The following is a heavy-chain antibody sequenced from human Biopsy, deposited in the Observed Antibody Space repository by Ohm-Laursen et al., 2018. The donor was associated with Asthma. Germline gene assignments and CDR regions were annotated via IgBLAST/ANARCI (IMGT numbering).Heavy chain of an antibody. CDR3: VRDGTDDAFDI. CDR2: ISKDASTQ. CDR1: GFSFSNFA. V-gene: IGHV3-30*03. Sequence: SLRLSCSASGFSFSNFAIHRVRLAPGKGLEWVGVISKDASTQDYADSVKGRFTMARDNSKNTLDLQMNSLREEDTAVYYCVRDGTDDAFDIWGQGTVVSVSS. D-gene: IGHD1-1*01. J-gene: IGHJ3*02.